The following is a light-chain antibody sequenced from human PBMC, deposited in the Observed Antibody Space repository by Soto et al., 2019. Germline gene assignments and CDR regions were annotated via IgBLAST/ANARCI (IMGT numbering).Light chain of an antibody. Sequence: EIVLTQSPGTLSLSPGERATLSCRASQSVSSRYLGWYQQKPGQAPSLLIYGPSSRATGITDRFSGSGSGTDFTLTISRLEPEDFAVYECHHYGGSPPFTFGPGTKVD. V-gene: IGKV3-20*01. CDR3: HHYGGSPPFT. J-gene: IGKJ3*01. CDR1: QSVSSRY. CDR2: GPS.